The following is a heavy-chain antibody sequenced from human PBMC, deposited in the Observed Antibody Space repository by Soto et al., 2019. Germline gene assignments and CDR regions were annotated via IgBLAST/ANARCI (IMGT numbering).Heavy chain of an antibody. CDR3: ARGSTMIVVVITKRLEYFDY. Sequence: EVQLLESGGGLVQPGGSLRLSCAASGFTFSSYAMSWVRQAPGKGLEWVSAISGSGGSTYYADSVKGRFTISRDNSKNTLYLQMNSLRAEDTAVYYCARGSTMIVVVITKRLEYFDYWGQGNLVTVSS. CDR2: ISGSGGST. D-gene: IGHD3-22*01. J-gene: IGHJ4*02. CDR1: GFTFSSYA. V-gene: IGHV3-23*01.